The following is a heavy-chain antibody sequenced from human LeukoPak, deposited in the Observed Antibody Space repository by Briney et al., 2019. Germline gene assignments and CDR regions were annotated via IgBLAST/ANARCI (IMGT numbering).Heavy chain of an antibody. CDR2: IFNGRNT. CDR1: GASTSSRY. J-gene: IGHJ4*01. CDR3: AQTTGWAGFDF. V-gene: IGHV4-59*08. Sequence: PSVTLSLTCIASGASTSSRYWSWIRQSPGRTLEWIGHIFNGRNTQYNPSLTSRVTISVDTSKNQFSLRMTSVTAADTAIYYCAQTTGWAGFDFWGPGALVTVSS. D-gene: IGHD6-19*01.